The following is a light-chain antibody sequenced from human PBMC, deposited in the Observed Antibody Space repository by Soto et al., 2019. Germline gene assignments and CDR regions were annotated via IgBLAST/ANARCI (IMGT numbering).Light chain of an antibody. Sequence: QSVLTQPPSVSGAPGQRVTISCTGSSSNIGAGYDVHWYQQLPGTAPKLLIYTNGNRPSGVPDRFSGSKSGTSASLAITGLQAEDEAVYYCQSYDSSLSVVFGGGTKLTVL. CDR1: SSNIGAGYD. J-gene: IGLJ2*01. CDR3: QSYDSSLSVV. CDR2: TNG. V-gene: IGLV1-40*01.